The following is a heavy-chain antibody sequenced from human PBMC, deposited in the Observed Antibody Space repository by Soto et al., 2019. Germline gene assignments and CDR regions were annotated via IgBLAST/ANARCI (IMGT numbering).Heavy chain of an antibody. J-gene: IGHJ4*02. CDR2: ITGSGGST. V-gene: IGHV3-23*01. CDR3: AKDLYCSSTSYYTAAPAGRITVSQYFDY. D-gene: IGHD2-2*02. Sequence: GGSLRLSCATCGFTFSRSAISCARQPPWKWLEWVSSITGSGGSTYYADSVKGRFTISRDNSKNTLYLQMNSLRAEETAVYYCAKDLYCSSTSYYTAAPAGRITVSQYFDYWGQGTLVTVYS. CDR1: GFTFSRSA.